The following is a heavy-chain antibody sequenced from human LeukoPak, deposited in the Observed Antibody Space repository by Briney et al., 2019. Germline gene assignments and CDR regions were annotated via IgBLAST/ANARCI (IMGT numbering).Heavy chain of an antibody. V-gene: IGHV3-66*01. CDR1: GFTVSSNY. Sequence: GGSLRLSCAASGFTVSSNYMSWVRQAPGKGLEWVSVIYSSGTTYYADSVKGRFTISRDNSKNTLYLQMNSLTAEHTAVYYCARSSWFDPWGQGTLVTVSS. CDR2: IYSSGTT. CDR3: ARSSWFDP. J-gene: IGHJ5*02.